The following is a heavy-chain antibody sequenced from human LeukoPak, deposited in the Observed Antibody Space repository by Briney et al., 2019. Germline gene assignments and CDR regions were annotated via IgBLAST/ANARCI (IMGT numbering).Heavy chain of an antibody. CDR3: ARAFQSLGGLSLPDY. Sequence: GASVKVSCKASGSTFTTYSMNWVRQAPGRGLEWMGWINTRTGNPTYAQGFTGRFVFSLDTSVSTTYLQISSLKAEDTAVYFCARAFQSLGGLSLPDYWGQGTLLTVSS. D-gene: IGHD3-16*02. CDR2: INTRTGNP. V-gene: IGHV7-4-1*02. J-gene: IGHJ4*02. CDR1: GSTFTTYS.